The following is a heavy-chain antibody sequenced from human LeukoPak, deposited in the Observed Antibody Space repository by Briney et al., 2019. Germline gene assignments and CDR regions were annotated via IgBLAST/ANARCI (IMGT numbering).Heavy chain of an antibody. J-gene: IGHJ4*02. CDR2: ISYDGSNK. Sequence: GGSLRLSCAASGFTFRSYAIQWVRQAPGQGLEWVAVISYDGSNKYYADSVKGRFTISRDNSKNTLYLQMNSLRAEDTAVYYCARARSRGIQLCPDYWGQGTQVTVSS. V-gene: IGHV3-30-3*01. D-gene: IGHD5-18*01. CDR3: ARARSRGIQLCPDY. CDR1: GFTFRSYA.